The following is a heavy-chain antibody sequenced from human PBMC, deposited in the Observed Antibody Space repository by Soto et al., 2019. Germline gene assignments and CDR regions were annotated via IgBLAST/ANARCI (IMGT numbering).Heavy chain of an antibody. Sequence: SVKVSCKASGGTFSSYTISWVRQAPGQGLEWMGRIIPILGIANYAQKFQGRVTITADKSTSTAYMELSSLRSEDTAVYYCARDGIVATSLYYYYGMDVWGQGTTVTVSS. CDR3: ARDGIVATSLYYYYGMDV. CDR1: GGTFSSYT. V-gene: IGHV1-69*04. J-gene: IGHJ6*02. CDR2: IIPILGIA. D-gene: IGHD5-12*01.